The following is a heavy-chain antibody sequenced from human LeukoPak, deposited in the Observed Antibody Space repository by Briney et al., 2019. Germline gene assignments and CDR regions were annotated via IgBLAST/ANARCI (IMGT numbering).Heavy chain of an antibody. V-gene: IGHV4-39*01. CDR1: GDSISSDGSY. CDR2: ISYSGST. J-gene: IGHJ4*02. Sequence: PETLSLSCTVSGDSISSDGSYWGWIRQPPGKGLEWIGTISYSGSTYYNPSFKSRVTISIDTSKNQFSLKLNSMTAADPAVYYCARHFDFWGQGTLVTVSS. CDR3: ARHFDF.